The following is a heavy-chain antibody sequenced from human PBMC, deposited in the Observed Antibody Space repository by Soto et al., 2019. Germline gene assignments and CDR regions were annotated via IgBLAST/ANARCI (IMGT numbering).Heavy chain of an antibody. CDR2: IYYSGST. CDR3: ARRAYCSGGSCYSPLDY. CDR1: GGSISSSSYY. Sequence: QLQLQESGPGLVKPSETLSLTCTVSGGSISSSSYYWGWIRQPPGKGLEWIGSIYYSGSTYYNPSLKSRVTISVDTSKNQFSLKLSSVTAADTAVYYCARRAYCSGGSCYSPLDYWGQGTLVTVSS. V-gene: IGHV4-39*01. D-gene: IGHD2-15*01. J-gene: IGHJ4*02.